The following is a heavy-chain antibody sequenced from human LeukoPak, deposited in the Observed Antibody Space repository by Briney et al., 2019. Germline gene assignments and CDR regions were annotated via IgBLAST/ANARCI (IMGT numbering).Heavy chain of an antibody. V-gene: IGHV3-30*02. D-gene: IGHD4-23*01. J-gene: IGHJ4*02. CDR3: AKELRWSKKGDY. CDR1: GFTFSSYG. Sequence: GGSLRLSCAASGFTFSSYGMHWFRQAPGKGLEWVAFIRYDGSNKYYADSVKGRFTISRDNSKNTLYLQMNSLRAEDTAVYYCAKELRWSKKGDYWGQGTLVTVSS. CDR2: IRYDGSNK.